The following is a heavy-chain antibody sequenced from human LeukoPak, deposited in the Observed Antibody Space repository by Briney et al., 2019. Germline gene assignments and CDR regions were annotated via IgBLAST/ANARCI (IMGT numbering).Heavy chain of an antibody. Sequence: GGSLRLSCAASGFTVSNNYINWVRQAPGKGLEWVSLIYGSGSADYADSVKGRFTISRDNSMNTVYLQMNSLRAEDTAVYYCARINLGDDYWGQGTLVTVSS. J-gene: IGHJ4*02. CDR1: GFTVSNNY. D-gene: IGHD4-17*01. V-gene: IGHV3-66*01. CDR2: IYGSGSA. CDR3: ARINLGDDY.